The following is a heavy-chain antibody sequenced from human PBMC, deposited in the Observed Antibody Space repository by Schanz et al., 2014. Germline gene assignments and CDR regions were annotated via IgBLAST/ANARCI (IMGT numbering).Heavy chain of an antibody. J-gene: IGHJ2*01. Sequence: EVQLVESGGGLVQPGGSLRLSCTASGFGFSSYSMNWVRQAPGKGLEWVSSISSGGGSTYYADSVKGRFTISRDNSKNTLYLQMKSLRAEDTAVYYCARNRGSGGQNWYFDLWGRGTLVTVSS. CDR1: GFGFSSYS. CDR2: ISSGGGST. V-gene: IGHV3-23*04. D-gene: IGHD1-26*01. CDR3: ARNRGSGGQNWYFDL.